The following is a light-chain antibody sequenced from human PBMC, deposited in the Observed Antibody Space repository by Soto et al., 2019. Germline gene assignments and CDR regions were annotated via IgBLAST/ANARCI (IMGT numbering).Light chain of an antibody. CDR3: TSYAGRNNVV. CDR2: EVN. Sequence: QSALTQPPSASGSPGQSVTISCTGTSSDVGGYNYVSWYQQHPGKVPKLMIYEVNKRPSGVPDRFSGSKSGNTASLTVSGLQAEDEADYYCTSYAGRNNVVFGGGTQLTVL. J-gene: IGLJ2*01. CDR1: SSDVGGYNY. V-gene: IGLV2-8*01.